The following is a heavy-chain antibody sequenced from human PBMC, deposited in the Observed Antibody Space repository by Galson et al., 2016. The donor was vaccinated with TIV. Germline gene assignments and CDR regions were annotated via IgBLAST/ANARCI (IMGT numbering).Heavy chain of an antibody. V-gene: IGHV3-23*01. Sequence: SLRLSCAASGFTFSSHAITWVRQAPGKGLEWISAISGGGGSTYHTDSVKGRFTFSRDNSKNTVFLQMNSLRAEDTAVYYCAKINSSGYNYGGRFVYWGQGTLVTVSS. D-gene: IGHD3-22*01. J-gene: IGHJ4*02. CDR3: AKINSSGYNYGGRFVY. CDR2: ISGGGGST. CDR1: GFTFSSHA.